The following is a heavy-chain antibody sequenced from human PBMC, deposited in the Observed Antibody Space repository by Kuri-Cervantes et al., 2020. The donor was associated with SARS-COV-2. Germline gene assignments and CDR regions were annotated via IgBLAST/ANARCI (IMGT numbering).Heavy chain of an antibody. CDR3: AREQITMIVVVTRALDY. J-gene: IGHJ4*02. V-gene: IGHV3-48*03. D-gene: IGHD3-22*01. Sequence: LSLTCTASGFTFGDYAMSWVRQAPGKGLEWVSYISSSGSTIYYADSVKGRFTISRDNAKNSLYLQMNSLRAEDTAVYYCAREQITMIVVVTRALDYWGQGTLVTVSS. CDR1: GFTFGDYA. CDR2: ISSSGSTI.